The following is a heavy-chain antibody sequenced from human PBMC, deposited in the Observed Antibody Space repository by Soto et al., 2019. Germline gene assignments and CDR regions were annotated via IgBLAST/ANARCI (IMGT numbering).Heavy chain of an antibody. CDR1: GGSISSYY. CDR2: IHNSGST. J-gene: IGHJ3*02. D-gene: IGHD1-26*01. V-gene: IGHV4-59*01. Sequence: QVQLQESGPGLVKPSETLSLTCTVSGGSISSYYWSWIRQPPWKGLEWIGNIHNSGSTNYKPSLKSRVTISVDTSKNQFSLKLSSVTAADTAVYYCARETDSGSYYTFDIWGQGTMVTVSS. CDR3: ARETDSGSYYTFDI.